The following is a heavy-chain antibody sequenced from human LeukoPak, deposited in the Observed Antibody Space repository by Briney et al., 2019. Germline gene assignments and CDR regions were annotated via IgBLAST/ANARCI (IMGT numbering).Heavy chain of an antibody. D-gene: IGHD2-2*01. V-gene: IGHV1-2*02. CDR1: GFTLTDY. CDR3: ARADAVPAGDYHYWYMDV. CDR2: IKPNSGDT. Sequence: ASVKVSCKASGFTLTDYIHWVRQDPRQGLQWMGWIKPNSGDTDYAQKFQGRVTMTRDTSISTVYMELSSLRSDDTAVYYCARADAVPAGDYHYWYMDVWGKGTTVTVSS. J-gene: IGHJ6*03.